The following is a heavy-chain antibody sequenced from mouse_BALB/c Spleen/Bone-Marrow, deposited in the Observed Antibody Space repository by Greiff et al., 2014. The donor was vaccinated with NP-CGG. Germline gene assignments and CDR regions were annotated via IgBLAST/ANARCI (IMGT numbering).Heavy chain of an antibody. D-gene: IGHD1-1*01. V-gene: IGHV1S41*01. CDR3: ARFPFYYGSSFYYFDY. CDR2: IAPGSGST. J-gene: IGHJ2*01. CDR1: GYTFTSYC. Sequence: DLVKPGASVKLSCKASGYTFTSYCINWIKQRPGQGLEWIGRIAPGSGSTYYNEMFKGKATLTVDTSSSTAYIQLSSLSSEDSAVYFCARFPFYYGSSFYYFDYWGQGTTLTVSS.